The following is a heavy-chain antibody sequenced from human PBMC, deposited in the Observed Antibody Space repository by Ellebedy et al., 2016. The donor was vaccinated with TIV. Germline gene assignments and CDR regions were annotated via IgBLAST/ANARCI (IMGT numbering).Heavy chain of an antibody. Sequence: GESLKISXAASGFTFSSYGMHWVRQAPGKGLEWVAVISYDGSNKYYADSVKGRFTISRDNSKNTLYLQMNSLRAEDTAVYYCAKEGGRDYDSSGYYEGEFQHWGLGTLVTVSS. J-gene: IGHJ1*01. V-gene: IGHV3-30*18. CDR3: AKEGGRDYDSSGYYEGEFQH. CDR2: ISYDGSNK. CDR1: GFTFSSYG. D-gene: IGHD3-22*01.